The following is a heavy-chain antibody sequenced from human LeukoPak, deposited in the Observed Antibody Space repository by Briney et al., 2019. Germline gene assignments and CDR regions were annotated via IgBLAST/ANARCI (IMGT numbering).Heavy chain of an antibody. V-gene: IGHV3-11*01. Sequence: GGSLRLSCAASGFTFSDYYMSWIRQAPGKGLEWVSYISSSGSTIYYADSVKGRFTISRDNAKNSLYLQMNSLRAEDTAVYYCARDIAHGSEAYYGTDVWGQGTTVTVSS. CDR2: ISSSGSTI. CDR3: ARDIAHGSEAYYGTDV. CDR1: GFTFSDYY. D-gene: IGHD3-10*01. J-gene: IGHJ6*02.